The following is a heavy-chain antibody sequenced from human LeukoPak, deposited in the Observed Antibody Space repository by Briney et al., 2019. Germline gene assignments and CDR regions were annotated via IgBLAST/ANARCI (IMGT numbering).Heavy chain of an antibody. J-gene: IGHJ4*02. CDR1: GGSVSSGTYY. CDR2: IYYSGTT. CDR3: ARDRVRGNSNPFFDY. D-gene: IGHD4-11*01. V-gene: IGHV4-61*01. Sequence: SETLSLTCTVSGGSVSSGTYYWSWIRQPPGRGLEWIGYIYYSGTTNYNPSLKSRVTISVDTSKNQFSLKLSSVTAADTAVYYCARDRVRGNSNPFFDYWGQGTLVTVSS.